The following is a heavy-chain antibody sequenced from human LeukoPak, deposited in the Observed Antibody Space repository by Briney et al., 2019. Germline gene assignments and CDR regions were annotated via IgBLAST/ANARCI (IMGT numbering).Heavy chain of an antibody. D-gene: IGHD3-10*01. CDR3: ASGSGSYRTPYYYMDV. Sequence: PGGSLRLSCAASGVTVRSNYMSWVRQAPGKGLEWVSVIYSGGSTYYADSVKGRFTISRDKSKNTLYLQMNSLRAEDTAVYYCASGSGSYRTPYYYMDVWGTGTTVTVSS. J-gene: IGHJ6*03. V-gene: IGHV3-53*01. CDR1: GVTVRSNY. CDR2: IYSGGST.